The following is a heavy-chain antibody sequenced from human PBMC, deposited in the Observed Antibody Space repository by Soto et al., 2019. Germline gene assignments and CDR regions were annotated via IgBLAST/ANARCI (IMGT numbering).Heavy chain of an antibody. CDR3: ARDRANGDYGGGSGYYGMDV. J-gene: IGHJ6*02. V-gene: IGHV1-46*01. Sequence: ASVKVSCKASGYTFTSYDMHWVLQAPGQGLEWMGIINPSGGSTSYAQKFQGRVTMTRDTSTSTVYMELSSLRSEDTAVYYCARDRANGDYGGGSGYYGMDVWGQGTTVTVSS. CDR1: GYTFTSYD. D-gene: IGHD3-10*01. CDR2: INPSGGST.